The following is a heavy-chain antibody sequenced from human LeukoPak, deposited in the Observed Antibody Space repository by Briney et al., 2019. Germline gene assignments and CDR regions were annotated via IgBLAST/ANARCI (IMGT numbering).Heavy chain of an antibody. V-gene: IGHV4-39*07. D-gene: IGHD3-22*01. Sequence: PSETLSLTCTVSGGSISSSSYYWGWIRQPPGKGLEWIGSIYYSGSTYYNPSLKSRVTISVDTSKNQFSLKLNSVTAADTAVYYCARSFEGRYYYDSSGYSYYYYYMDVWGKGTTVTISS. CDR3: ARSFEGRYYYDSSGYSYYYYYMDV. CDR2: IYYSGST. CDR1: GGSISSSSYY. J-gene: IGHJ6*03.